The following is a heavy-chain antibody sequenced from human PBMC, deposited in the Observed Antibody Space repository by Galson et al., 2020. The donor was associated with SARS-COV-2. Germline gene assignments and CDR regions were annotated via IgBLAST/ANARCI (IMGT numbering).Heavy chain of an antibody. CDR2: IHYIGST. CDR3: ARRRTTVFGGITYPNWFDP. V-gene: IGHV4-30-4*01. J-gene: IGHJ5*02. Sequence: ETSETLSLTCTVSGDSISNSDYYWSWIRQPPGKGLEWIGYIHYIGSTNFNPSLKSRVVISMDTSNNQFFLSLDSVTVADTAVYYCARRRTTVFGGITYPNWFDPWGQGTLVTVSS. CDR1: GDSISNSDYY. D-gene: IGHD3-3*01.